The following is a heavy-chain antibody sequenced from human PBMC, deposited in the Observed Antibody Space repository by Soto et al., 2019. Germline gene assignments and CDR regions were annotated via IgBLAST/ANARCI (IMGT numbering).Heavy chain of an antibody. D-gene: IGHD4-4*01. CDR2: LYYSGST. CDR3: SIRDMSPGVTVPLYFDC. J-gene: IGHJ4*02. Sequence: PSETLYLTCTVSTDSSSSSPYYWGWIRQPPGKGLEWIGSLYYSGSTYYNPSLKIRVTISVDTSKHQFSLKLSSVTAADTAVYFCSIRDMSPGVTVPLYFDCWGQGTLVTVSS. CDR1: TDSSSSSPYY. V-gene: IGHV4-39*01.